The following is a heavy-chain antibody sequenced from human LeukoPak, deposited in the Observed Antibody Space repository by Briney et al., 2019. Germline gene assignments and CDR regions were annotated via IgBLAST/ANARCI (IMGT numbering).Heavy chain of an antibody. V-gene: IGHV3-30-3*01. CDR1: GFTFSSYA. J-gene: IGHJ3*02. CDR2: ISYDGSNK. Sequence: GGSLRLSCAASGFTFSSYAMHWVRQAPGKGLEWVAVISYDGSNKYYADSVKGRFTISRDNSKNTLYLQMNSLRAEDTAVYYCARDRTIFGVVIHHDAFDIWGQGTMVTVSS. D-gene: IGHD3-3*01. CDR3: ARDRTIFGVVIHHDAFDI.